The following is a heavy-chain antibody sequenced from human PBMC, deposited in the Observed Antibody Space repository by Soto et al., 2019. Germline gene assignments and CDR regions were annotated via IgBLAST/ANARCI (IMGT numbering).Heavy chain of an antibody. J-gene: IGHJ3*02. CDR1: GGSISSSSYY. D-gene: IGHD6-6*01. V-gene: IGHV4-39*01. Sequence: SETLSLTCTVSGGSISSSSYYWGWIRQPPGKGLEWIGSIYYSGSTYYNPSLKSRVTISVDTSKNQFSLKLSSVTAADTAVYYCARRNIAARPLGSGAFNIWGQGTMVTVSS. CDR2: IYYSGST. CDR3: ARRNIAARPLGSGAFNI.